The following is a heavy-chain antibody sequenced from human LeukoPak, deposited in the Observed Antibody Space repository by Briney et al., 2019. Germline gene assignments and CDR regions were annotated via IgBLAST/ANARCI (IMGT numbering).Heavy chain of an antibody. J-gene: IGHJ4*02. V-gene: IGHV1-18*01. Sequence: GASVKVSCRTSGYXFTNYGMTWVRQAPGQGLEWMGWISAYNGNTNYAQKFQGRVTMTTDTSTSTAYMELRSLRSDDTAVYYCARYGGFDYWGQGTLVTVSS. CDR3: ARYGGFDY. CDR1: GYXFTNYG. D-gene: IGHD4-23*01. CDR2: ISAYNGNT.